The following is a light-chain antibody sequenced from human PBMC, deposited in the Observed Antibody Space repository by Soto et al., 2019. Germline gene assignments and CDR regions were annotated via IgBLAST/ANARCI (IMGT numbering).Light chain of an antibody. J-gene: IGKJ4*01. CDR2: DAS. V-gene: IGKV3-11*01. CDR1: QKISSY. CDR3: EQRSNWPRLT. Sequence: ELVLTQSPATLSLSPGERATLSCRASQKISSYLAWYQQKPGQAPRLLIYDASNRATGIPARFSGRGSGTDFTLTISSLEPEDFAVYYCEQRSNWPRLTFGGGTKVEVK.